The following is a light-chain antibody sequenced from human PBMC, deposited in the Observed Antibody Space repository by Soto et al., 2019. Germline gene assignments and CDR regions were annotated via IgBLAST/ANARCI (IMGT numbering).Light chain of an antibody. J-gene: IGKJ2*01. CDR3: QQYARPPYT. CDR2: GAS. Sequence: EIVLTQSPGTLSLSPGERVTLSCRASQSVSSNYLAWYQQTPGQAPRLLMYGASTRAPGFPERFSGSGSGTDFTLTISRLEPEDFAFYYCQQYARPPYTFGQGTKLEIK. CDR1: QSVSSNY. V-gene: IGKV3-20*01.